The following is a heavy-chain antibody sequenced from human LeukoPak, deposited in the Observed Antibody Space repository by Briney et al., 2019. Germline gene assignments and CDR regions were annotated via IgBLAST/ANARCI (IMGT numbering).Heavy chain of an antibody. CDR1: GGTFSSYA. J-gene: IGHJ3*02. V-gene: IGHV1-69*05. CDR3: ARDGTGTRTFDI. CDR2: IIPIFGTA. Sequence: WASVKVSCKASGGTFSSYAISWVRQAPGQGLEWMGGIIPIFGTANYAQKFQGRVTITTDESTSTAYMELSSLRSEDTAVYYCARDGTGTRTFDIWGQGTMVTVSS. D-gene: IGHD1-7*01.